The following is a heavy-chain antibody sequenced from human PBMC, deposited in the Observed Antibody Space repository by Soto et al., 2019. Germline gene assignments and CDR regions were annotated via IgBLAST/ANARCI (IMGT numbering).Heavy chain of an antibody. Sequence: PGESLKISCAASGFTFSTYWMHWVRQAPGEGLVWLSRITAAGTSTSSADSVKGRFTISRDNAKNTLYLQMNSLRAEDTAMYYCARGDHTYFDYWGQGILVTVSS. CDR3: ARGDHTYFDY. CDR2: ITAAGTST. CDR1: GFTFSTYW. J-gene: IGHJ4*02. V-gene: IGHV3-74*01.